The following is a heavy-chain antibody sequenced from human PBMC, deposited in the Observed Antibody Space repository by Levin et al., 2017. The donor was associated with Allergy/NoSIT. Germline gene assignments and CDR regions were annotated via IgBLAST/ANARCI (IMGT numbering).Heavy chain of an antibody. J-gene: IGHJ4*02. CDR1: GGSIRSSSYY. Sequence: SETLSLTCTVSGGSIRSSSYYWDWIRQSPGKGLEWIGSIYYNGVTYSNPSLTSRLTMSVDTSKNQFSLKLSSATAADTAGYYCARRDSGSYHFFWGQGTQVTVSS. CDR3: ARRDSGSYHFF. CDR2: IYYNGVT. V-gene: IGHV4-39*01. D-gene: IGHD3-10*01.